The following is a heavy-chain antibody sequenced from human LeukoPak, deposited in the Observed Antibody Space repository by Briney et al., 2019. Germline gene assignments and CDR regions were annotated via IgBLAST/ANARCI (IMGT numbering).Heavy chain of an antibody. J-gene: IGHJ4*02. D-gene: IGHD2-2*01. CDR1: GFNFIDNS. CDR2: ISSNKTYI. Sequence: GGSLRLSCAGSGFNFIDNSMHWVRQAPGRGLEWVSSISSNKTYIYYRDSVKGRFTISRDNAKNSLFLRMNSLRVEDTAVYFCARGYCSGTSCYMFDSWGQGTRVIVSS. CDR3: ARGYCSGTSCYMFDS. V-gene: IGHV3-21*01.